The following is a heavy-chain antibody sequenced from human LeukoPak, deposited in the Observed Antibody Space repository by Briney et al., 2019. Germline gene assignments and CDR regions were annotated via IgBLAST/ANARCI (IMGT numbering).Heavy chain of an antibody. CDR1: GYTFTGYY. Sequence: ASVKVSCKASGYTFTGYYMHWVRQAPGQGLEWMGWINPNSGGTNYAQKFQGRVTMTRETSISTAYMELSRLRSDDTAVYYCATHYSLRGSSWFDPWGQGTLVTVSS. V-gene: IGHV1-2*02. CDR2: INPNSGGT. CDR3: ATHYSLRGSSWFDP. D-gene: IGHD4-11*01. J-gene: IGHJ5*02.